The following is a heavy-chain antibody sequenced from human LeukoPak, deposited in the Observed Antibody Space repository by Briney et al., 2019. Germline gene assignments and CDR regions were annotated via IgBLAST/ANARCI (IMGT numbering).Heavy chain of an antibody. V-gene: IGHV4-39*07. Sequence: SETLSLTCTVSGGSTSSSSYYWGWIRQPPGKGLEWIGSIYYSGSTYYNPSLKSRVTISVDTSKNQFSLKLSSVTAADTAVYYCARDRRQGGYESHDAFDIWGQGTMVTVSS. CDR1: GGSTSSSSYY. D-gene: IGHD5-12*01. J-gene: IGHJ3*02. CDR3: ARDRRQGGYESHDAFDI. CDR2: IYYSGST.